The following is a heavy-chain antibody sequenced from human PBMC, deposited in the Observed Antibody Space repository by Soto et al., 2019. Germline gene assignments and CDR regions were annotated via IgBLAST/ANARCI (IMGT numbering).Heavy chain of an antibody. CDR3: SKPPSGLGEVLTDY. Sequence: QVQLVESGGGVVQPGRSLRLSCAASTSTFDTFDMHWVRQAPGKGLEWVAVISKDGRNTYYADSVKGRFTVSRDNSQNTLYLQMNSLTTEDTALYFCSKPPSGLGEVLTDYWGQGTRVTVSS. V-gene: IGHV3-30*18. D-gene: IGHD3-10*01. J-gene: IGHJ4*02. CDR1: TSTFDTFD. CDR2: ISKDGRNT.